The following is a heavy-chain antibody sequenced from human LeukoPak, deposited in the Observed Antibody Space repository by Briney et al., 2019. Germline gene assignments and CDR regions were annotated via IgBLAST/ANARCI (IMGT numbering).Heavy chain of an antibody. D-gene: IGHD3-22*01. V-gene: IGHV3-23*01. J-gene: IGHJ3*02. Sequence: GGTLRLSCAASGFTFSSYGMSWVRQAPGKGLEWVSAISGSGGSTYYADSVKGRFTISRDNAKNSLYLQMNSLRAEDTAVYYCARESRYPTWGDYFGYYLGDAFDIWGQGTMVTVSS. CDR3: ARESRYPTWGDYFGYYLGDAFDI. CDR1: GFTFSSYG. CDR2: ISGSGGST.